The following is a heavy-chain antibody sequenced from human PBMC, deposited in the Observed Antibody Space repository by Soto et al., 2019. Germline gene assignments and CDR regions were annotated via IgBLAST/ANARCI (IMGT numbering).Heavy chain of an antibody. V-gene: IGHV3-23*01. CDR3: AKDRGGWRLLDAFDI. Sequence: EVQLLESGGGLVQPGGSLRISCAASGFTFSSYAMSWVRQAPGKGLEWVSAISGSGGSTYYADSVKGRFTISRDKSKNTLYLQMNSLRAEDTAVYYCAKDRGGWRLLDAFDIWGLGTMVTVSS. CDR1: GFTFSSYA. D-gene: IGHD6-19*01. CDR2: ISGSGGST. J-gene: IGHJ3*02.